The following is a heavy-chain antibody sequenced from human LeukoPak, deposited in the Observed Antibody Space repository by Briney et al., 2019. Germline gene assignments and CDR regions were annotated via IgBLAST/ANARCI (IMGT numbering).Heavy chain of an antibody. CDR3: ARDSARPGPVVVAATYPGFDY. V-gene: IGHV3-20*04. CDR1: GYTFDDYG. J-gene: IGHJ4*02. Sequence: GGSLRLSCAASGYTFDDYGMSWVRQAPGKGLEWISGINWNGGSTVYADSVKGRFTIPRDNAKNSLYLQLNSLRSEDPALYSCARDSARPGPVVVAATYPGFDYWGQRTLFTVSS. D-gene: IGHD2-15*01. CDR2: INWNGGST.